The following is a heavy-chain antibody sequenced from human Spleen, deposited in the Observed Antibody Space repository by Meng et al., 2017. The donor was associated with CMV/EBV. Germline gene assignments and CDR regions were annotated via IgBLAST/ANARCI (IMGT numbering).Heavy chain of an antibody. Sequence: GGSLRLSCKGSGYSFTTYWIGWVRQMPGKGLEWMGIIYPGDSDARYSPSFQGQVTISADKSISTVYLQWSSLKASDTAMYYCARKGYSGYDALDVWGQGTTVTVSS. V-gene: IGHV5-51*01. CDR3: ARKGYSGYDALDV. J-gene: IGHJ6*02. CDR1: GYSFTTYW. D-gene: IGHD5-12*01. CDR2: IYPGDSDA.